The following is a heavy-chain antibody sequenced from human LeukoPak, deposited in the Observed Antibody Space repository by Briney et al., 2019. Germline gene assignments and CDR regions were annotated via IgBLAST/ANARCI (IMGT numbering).Heavy chain of an antibody. Sequence: GGSLRLSCAASGFTFSGYNMNWVRQAPGKGLEWISYISSSSVIYYADSVKGRFTISRDNAKNSLYLQMNSLRVDDTAVYYCAREGDGSNSGFAYWGQGTPVTVSS. D-gene: IGHD4-23*01. CDR1: GFTFSGYN. CDR2: ISSSSVI. V-gene: IGHV3-48*01. J-gene: IGHJ4*02. CDR3: AREGDGSNSGFAY.